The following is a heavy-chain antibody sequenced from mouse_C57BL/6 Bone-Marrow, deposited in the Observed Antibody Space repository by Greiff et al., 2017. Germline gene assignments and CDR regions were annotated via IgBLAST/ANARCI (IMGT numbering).Heavy chain of an antibody. CDR3: AKVIVTTPWFAY. CDR2: IYPGDGDT. J-gene: IGHJ3*01. D-gene: IGHD2-5*01. Sequence: QVQLQQSGPELVKPGASVKISCKASGYAFSSSWMNWVKQRPGKGLEWIGRIYPGDGDTNYNGKFKGKATLTADKSSSTAYMQLSSLTSEDSAVYFCAKVIVTTPWFAYWGQGTLVTVSA. CDR1: GYAFSSSW. V-gene: IGHV1-82*01.